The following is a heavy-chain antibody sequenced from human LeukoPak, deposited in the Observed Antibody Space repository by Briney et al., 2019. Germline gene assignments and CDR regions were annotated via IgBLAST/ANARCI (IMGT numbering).Heavy chain of an antibody. CDR1: GFTFSSYA. CDR3: AKHNIDY. J-gene: IGHJ4*02. D-gene: IGHD1-1*01. V-gene: IGHV3-23*01. Sequence: PGGSLRLSCAASGFTFSSYAMSWVRQTPGKGLEWVSSITNNSDYIYYAGSVKGRFTISRDNSKNTLYLQMNSLRAEDTAVYYCAKHNIDYWGQGTLVTVSS. CDR2: ITNNSDYI.